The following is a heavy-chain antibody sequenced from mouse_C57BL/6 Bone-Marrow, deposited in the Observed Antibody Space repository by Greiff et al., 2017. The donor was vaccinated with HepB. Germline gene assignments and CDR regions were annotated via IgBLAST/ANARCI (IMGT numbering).Heavy chain of an antibody. J-gene: IGHJ2*01. D-gene: IGHD1-1*01. CDR3: ARYAYGSLDY. V-gene: IGHV7-3*01. Sequence: DVKLVESGGGLVQPGGSLSLSCAASGFTFTDYYMSWVRQPPGKALEWLGFIRNKANGYTTEYSASVKGRFTISRDKSQSILYLQMNALRAEDSATYYCARYAYGSLDYWGQGTTLTVSS. CDR2: IRNKANGYTT. CDR1: GFTFTDYY.